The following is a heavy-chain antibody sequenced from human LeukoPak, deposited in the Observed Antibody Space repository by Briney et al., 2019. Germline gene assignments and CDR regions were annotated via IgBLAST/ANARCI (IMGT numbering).Heavy chain of an antibody. CDR3: AGVNRGFEYYDILTGYLDY. Sequence: ASVKVSCKASGYTFTSYGISWVRQAPGQGLEWMGWISAYNGNTNYAQKLQGRVTMTTDTSTSTAYMELRSLRSDDTAVYYCAGVNRGFEYYDILTGYLDYWGQGTLVTVSS. V-gene: IGHV1-18*01. CDR2: ISAYNGNT. CDR1: GYTFTSYG. J-gene: IGHJ4*02. D-gene: IGHD3-9*01.